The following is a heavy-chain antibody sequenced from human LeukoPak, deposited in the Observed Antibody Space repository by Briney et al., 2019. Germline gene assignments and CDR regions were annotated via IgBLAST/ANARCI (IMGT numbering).Heavy chain of an antibody. V-gene: IGHV3-30*18. Sequence: GSLRLSCAASGFTFSSYGMHWVRQAPGKGLEWVAVISYDGSNKYYADSVKGRFTISRDNSKNTLYLQMNSLRAEDTAVYYCAKDTYYYGSGSYSIDYWGQGTLVTVSS. D-gene: IGHD3-10*01. CDR2: ISYDGSNK. J-gene: IGHJ4*02. CDR1: GFTFSSYG. CDR3: AKDTYYYGSGSYSIDY.